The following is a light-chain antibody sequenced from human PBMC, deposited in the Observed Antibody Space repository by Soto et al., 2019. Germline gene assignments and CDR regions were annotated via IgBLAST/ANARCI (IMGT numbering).Light chain of an antibody. CDR3: QQYSNSPPM. V-gene: IGKV4-1*01. Sequence: DIVMTQTPDSLAVSLGERATVNCQSILTVLSRSNNTNYLAWYQQTPGQSTKLLMSWASTRESGVPDRFSGSWSGTDFTLTISSLQAEDVGVYYFQQYSNSPPMFGQGTKVEIK. J-gene: IGKJ1*01. CDR2: WAS. CDR1: LTVLSRSNNTNY.